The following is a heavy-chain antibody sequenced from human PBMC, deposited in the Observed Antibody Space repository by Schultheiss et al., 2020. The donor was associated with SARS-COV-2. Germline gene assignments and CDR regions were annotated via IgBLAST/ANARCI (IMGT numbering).Heavy chain of an antibody. V-gene: IGHV3-66*02. Sequence: GGSLRLSCAASGFTFSSYAMSWVRQAPGKGLEWVSSIYQGGGTFYADSMRGRFAISRHNSKNTLYLQMNSLRAEDTAVYYCARVSRFRVYGDYAHLDYWGQGTLVTVSS. CDR1: GFTFSSYA. J-gene: IGHJ4*02. CDR3: ARVSRFRVYGDYAHLDY. D-gene: IGHD4-17*01. CDR2: IYQGGGT.